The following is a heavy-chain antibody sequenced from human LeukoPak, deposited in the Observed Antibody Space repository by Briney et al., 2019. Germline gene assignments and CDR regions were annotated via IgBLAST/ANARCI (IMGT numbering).Heavy chain of an antibody. V-gene: IGHV1-46*01. J-gene: IGHJ4*02. CDR3: ARPADSSRYYYGY. CDR2: INPSGGTT. D-gene: IGHD3-22*01. CDR1: GYTFTSYY. Sequence: ASVKVCCKASGYTFTSYYMHWVRQAHGPGIEWMGIINPSGGTTSYAQNFQGRVTITRDMATSTVYMELSSLRSEDTAMYYCARPADSSRYYYGYWGQGTLVTVSS.